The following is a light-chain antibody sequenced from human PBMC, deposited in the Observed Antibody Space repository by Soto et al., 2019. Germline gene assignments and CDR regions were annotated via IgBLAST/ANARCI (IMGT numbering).Light chain of an antibody. Sequence: DVVMTQSPLSLPVTLGQPASISCRSRQSLVYSDGNTYLSWFQQRPGQSPRRRFYKVTNRDSGVPDRLSGSGSGTEFTLKISRVEAEDVGVYFCMQGTHWPATFGQGTKVEIK. J-gene: IGKJ1*01. CDR1: QSLVYSDGNTY. V-gene: IGKV2-30*01. CDR2: KVT. CDR3: MQGTHWPAT.